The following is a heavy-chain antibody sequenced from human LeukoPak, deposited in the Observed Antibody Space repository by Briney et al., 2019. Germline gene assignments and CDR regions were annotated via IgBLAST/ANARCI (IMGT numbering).Heavy chain of an antibody. CDR3: ARDRGGIMAEAFDI. V-gene: IGHV1-69*04. Sequence: AASVKVSCKAPGGTFSSYAISWVRQAPGQGLEWMGRIIPILGIANYAQKFQGRVTITADKSTSTAYMELSSLRSEDTAVYYCARDRGGIMAEAFDIWGQGTMVTVSS. CDR1: GGTFSSYA. D-gene: IGHD1-26*01. J-gene: IGHJ3*02. CDR2: IIPILGIA.